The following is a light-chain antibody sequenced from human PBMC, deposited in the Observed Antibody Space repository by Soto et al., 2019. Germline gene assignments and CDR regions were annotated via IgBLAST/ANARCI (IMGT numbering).Light chain of an antibody. CDR1: SSDVGAYNY. J-gene: IGLJ2*01. V-gene: IGLV2-8*01. CDR3: NSFAGSAHVV. Sequence: QSALAQPPSASGSPGQSVTISCTGTSSDVGAYNYVSWYQQHRGKAPKLIIYDVSQRPSGIPDHFSGSKSGNTASLTVSGLQAEDEAVYYCNSFAGSAHVVFGGGTQLTVL. CDR2: DVS.